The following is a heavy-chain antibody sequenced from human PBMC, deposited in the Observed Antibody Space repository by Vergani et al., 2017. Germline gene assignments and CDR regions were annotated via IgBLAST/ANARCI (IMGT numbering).Heavy chain of an antibody. CDR1: GGSFSGYY. CDR3: ASSPITMVRGVFGY. Sequence: QVQLQQWGAGLLKPSETLSLTCAVYGGSFSGYYWSWIRQPPGKGLEWIGEINHSGSTNYNPSLKSRVTISVDKSKNQFSLKLSSVTAADTAVYYCASSPITMVRGVFGYWGQGTLVTVSS. CDR2: INHSGST. V-gene: IGHV4-34*01. D-gene: IGHD3-10*01. J-gene: IGHJ4*02.